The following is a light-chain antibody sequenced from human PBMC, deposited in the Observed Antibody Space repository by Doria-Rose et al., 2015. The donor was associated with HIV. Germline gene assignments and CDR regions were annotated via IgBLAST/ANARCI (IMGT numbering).Light chain of an antibody. J-gene: IGKJ3*01. V-gene: IGKV4-1*01. CDR1: QSLLYTSKNY. CDR3: QQYYDTPS. Sequence: DIRVTQSPESLGMSLGERATLNCKSNQSLLYTSKNYLAWYQQKPGQPPKLVIYWASTRQSVVPARFSGSGSGTDFTLTISSLEAEDVAVYYCQQYYDTPSFGPGTTVDIK. CDR2: WAS.